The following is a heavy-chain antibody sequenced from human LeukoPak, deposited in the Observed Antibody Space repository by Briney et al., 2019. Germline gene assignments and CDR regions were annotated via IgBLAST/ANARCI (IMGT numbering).Heavy chain of an antibody. CDR3: ARDIYSSSLEGVDV. D-gene: IGHD6-6*01. Sequence: GGSLRLSCVASGFTFTDCYMSWIRQAPGKGLEWVSYISTTGSTIYYADSVKGRFTISRDNARNSLFLQMNSLRGEDTAVYYCARDIYSSSLEGVDVWGQGTTVTVSS. J-gene: IGHJ6*02. CDR1: GFTFTDCY. CDR2: ISTTGSTI. V-gene: IGHV3-11*01.